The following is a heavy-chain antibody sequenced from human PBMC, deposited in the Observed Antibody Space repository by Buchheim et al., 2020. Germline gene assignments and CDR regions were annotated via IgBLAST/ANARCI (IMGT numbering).Heavy chain of an antibody. V-gene: IGHV3-23*01. J-gene: IGHJ6*02. Sequence: EVQLLESGGGLVQPGGSLRLSCAASGFTFSSYAMSWVRQAPGKGLEWVSAISGSGGSTSYADSVKGRFTISRDNSKTTLYLQMNSLRAEDTAVYYCAKHPSERVKGVYYYYGMDVWGQGTT. D-gene: IGHD3-10*01. CDR1: GFTFSSYA. CDR2: ISGSGGST. CDR3: AKHPSERVKGVYYYYGMDV.